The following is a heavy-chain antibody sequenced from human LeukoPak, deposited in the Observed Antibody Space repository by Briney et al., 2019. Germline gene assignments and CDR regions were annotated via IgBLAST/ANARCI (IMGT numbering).Heavy chain of an antibody. V-gene: IGHV4-34*01. CDR1: GGSFRGYY. Sequence: SETLSLTCAVYGGSFRGYYWSWIRQPPGKGLEWIGEINQSGSIKYNPSLKSRVTISVDTSKNQFSLRLSSVTAADTAVYYCTTGPDYYNSSSYYSHYWGQGTLVTVSS. J-gene: IGHJ4*02. CDR2: INQSGSI. D-gene: IGHD3-22*01. CDR3: TTGPDYYNSSSYYSHY.